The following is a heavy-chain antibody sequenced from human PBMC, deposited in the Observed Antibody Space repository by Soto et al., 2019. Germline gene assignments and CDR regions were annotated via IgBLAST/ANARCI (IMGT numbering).Heavy chain of an antibody. Sequence: QVQLVQSGAEVKKPGSSVKVSCKVSGGTFSSYAISWVRQAPGQGLEWMGEIIPIFGTANYAQKFQGRVTVHADESTSTAYMELSSLRSEDTAVYYCARDRGPSSGYYPYWFDPWGQGTLVTVSS. CDR3: ARDRGPSSGYYPYWFDP. CDR2: IIPIFGTA. J-gene: IGHJ5*02. V-gene: IGHV1-69*12. CDR1: GGTFSSYA. D-gene: IGHD3-22*01.